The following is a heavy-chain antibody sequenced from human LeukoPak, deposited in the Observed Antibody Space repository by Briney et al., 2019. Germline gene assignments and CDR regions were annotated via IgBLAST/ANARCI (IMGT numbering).Heavy chain of an antibody. D-gene: IGHD2-2*01. Sequence: SQTLSLTCTVSGGSISSGGYYWTWIRQPPGKGLEWIGYIYHSGSTYYNPSLKSRVTISVDRSKNQFSLKLSSVTAADTALYYCARSYCSSTSCAHLFDYWGQGTLVTVCS. V-gene: IGHV4-30-2*01. CDR1: GGSISSGGYY. CDR2: IYHSGST. J-gene: IGHJ4*02. CDR3: ARSYCSSTSCAHLFDY.